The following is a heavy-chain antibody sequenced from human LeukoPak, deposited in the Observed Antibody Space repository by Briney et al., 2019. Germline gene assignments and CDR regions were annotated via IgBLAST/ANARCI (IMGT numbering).Heavy chain of an antibody. Sequence: GASVKVSCKASGYTFTGYYMHWVRQAPGQGLEWMGWINPNSGGTNYAQKFQGRVTMTRDTSISTAYMELSRLRSDDTAVYYCARDFGDGYNARHFDYWGQGTLVTVSS. J-gene: IGHJ4*02. D-gene: IGHD5-24*01. CDR1: GYTFTGYY. CDR3: ARDFGDGYNARHFDY. CDR2: INPNSGGT. V-gene: IGHV1-2*02.